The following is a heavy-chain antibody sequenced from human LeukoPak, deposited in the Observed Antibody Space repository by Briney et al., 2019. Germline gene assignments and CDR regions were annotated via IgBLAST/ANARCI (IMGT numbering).Heavy chain of an antibody. J-gene: IGHJ3*02. CDR3: ARDKYLDCSSTSCSPGDAFDI. D-gene: IGHD2-2*01. V-gene: IGHV4-59*01. CDR1: GGSISSYY. Sequence: SETLSLTCTVSGGSISSYYWSWIRQPPGKGLEWIGYIYYSGSTNYNPSLKSRVTISVDTSKNQFSLKLSSVTAADTAVYYCARDKYLDCSSTSCSPGDAFDIWGQGTMVTVSS. CDR2: IYYSGST.